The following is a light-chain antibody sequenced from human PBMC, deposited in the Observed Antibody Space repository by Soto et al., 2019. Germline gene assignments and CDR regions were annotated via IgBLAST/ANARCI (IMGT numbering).Light chain of an antibody. J-gene: IGLJ1*01. CDR3: SSYTSSNTPYV. Sequence: QSALAQPASVSGSPGQSITISCTGSSSDVGAYNFVSWYQHHPGKAPKLILYEVTTHPSGVSSRFSGSKSGNTASLTVSGLQADDEANYYCSSYTSSNTPYVFGTGTKV. CDR2: EVT. CDR1: SSDVGAYNF. V-gene: IGLV2-14*01.